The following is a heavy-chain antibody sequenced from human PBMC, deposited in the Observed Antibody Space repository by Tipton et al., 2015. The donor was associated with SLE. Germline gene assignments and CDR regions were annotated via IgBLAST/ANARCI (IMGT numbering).Heavy chain of an antibody. J-gene: IGHJ4*02. CDR1: GGSFSGYY. CDR2: INHSGST. V-gene: IGHV4-34*01. CDR3: ARGQGTVIDY. Sequence: TLSLTCAVYGGSFSGYYWSWIRQPPGKGLEWIGEINHSGSTNYNPSLKSRVTISVDTSKNQFSLKLSSVTAADTAVYYCARGQGTVIDYWGQGTLVTVSS. D-gene: IGHD4-11*01.